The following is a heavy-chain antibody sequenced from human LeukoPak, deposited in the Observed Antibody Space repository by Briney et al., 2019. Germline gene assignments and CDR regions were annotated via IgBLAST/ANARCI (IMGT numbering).Heavy chain of an antibody. CDR3: ARRNDILTGYYPTPWAFDI. CDR1: GGSISSSSYY. V-gene: IGHV4-39*01. J-gene: IGHJ3*02. D-gene: IGHD3-9*01. Sequence: SETLSLTCTVSGGSISSSSYYWGWIRQPPGKGLEWIGSIYYSGSTYYNPSLKSRVTISVDTSKNQFSLKLSSVTAADTAVYYCARRNDILTGYYPTPWAFDIWGQGTMVTVSS. CDR2: IYYSGST.